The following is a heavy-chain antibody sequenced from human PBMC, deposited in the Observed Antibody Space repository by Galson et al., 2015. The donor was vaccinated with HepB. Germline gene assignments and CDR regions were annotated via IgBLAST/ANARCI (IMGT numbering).Heavy chain of an antibody. Sequence: SLRLSCAASGFTFGAYAMHWVRQAPDKGLEWVALVSYDGSKTYYADSVKGRFTISRDNSKNTLYLQMNALGAEDTAVYHCAKGLADTAMGHYYGVGVWGQGTTVTVSS. CDR2: VSYDGSKT. CDR1: GFTFGAYA. D-gene: IGHD5-18*01. V-gene: IGHV3-30*18. CDR3: AKGLADTAMGHYYGVGV. J-gene: IGHJ6*02.